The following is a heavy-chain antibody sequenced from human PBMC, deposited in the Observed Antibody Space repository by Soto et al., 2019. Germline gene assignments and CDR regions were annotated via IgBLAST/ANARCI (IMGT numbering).Heavy chain of an antibody. CDR3: ARDSGIVVVPAAFDFDY. D-gene: IGHD2-2*01. Sequence: ASVKVSCKASGYTFTSHYMHWVRQAPGQGLEWMGIINPSGGSTSYAQKFQGRVTMTRDTSTSTVYMELSSLRSEDTAVYYCARDSGIVVVPAAFDFDYWGQGTLVTVSS. J-gene: IGHJ4*02. V-gene: IGHV1-46*01. CDR1: GYTFTSHY. CDR2: INPSGGST.